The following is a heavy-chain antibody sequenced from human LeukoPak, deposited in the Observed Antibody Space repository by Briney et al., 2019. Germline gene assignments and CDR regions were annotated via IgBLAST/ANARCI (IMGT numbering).Heavy chain of an antibody. D-gene: IGHD1-26*01. CDR3: ARESGAFCTFGF. J-gene: IGHJ4*02. V-gene: IGHV4-4*02. CDR1: CGSILTTNW. Sequence: SCTLSFSCAASCGSILTTNWWGWVSQPPGQGLEWIGEVHLTGASNYNPSLKSRFSMSIDNSKNQLSLNLTSVTAADKSIYYCARESGAFCTFGFWGQGTLVTVSS. CDR2: VHLTGAS.